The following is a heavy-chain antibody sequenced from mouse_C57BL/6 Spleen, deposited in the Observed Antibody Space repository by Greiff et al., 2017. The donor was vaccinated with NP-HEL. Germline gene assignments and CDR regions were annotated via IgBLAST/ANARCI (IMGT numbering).Heavy chain of an antibody. J-gene: IGHJ3*01. Sequence: EVQLQQSGAELVRPGASVKLSCTASGFNIKDDYMHWVKQRPEQGLEWIGWIDPENGDTEYASKFQGKATITADTSSNTAYLQLSSLTSEDPAVYYWTPFITTGCAYCGQGTLVTVSA. CDR1: GFNIKDDY. D-gene: IGHD1-1*01. CDR2: IDPENGDT. CDR3: TPFITTGCAY. V-gene: IGHV14-4*01.